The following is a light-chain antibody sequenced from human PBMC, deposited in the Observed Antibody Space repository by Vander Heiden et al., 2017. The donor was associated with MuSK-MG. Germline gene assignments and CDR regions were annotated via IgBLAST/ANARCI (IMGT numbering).Light chain of an antibody. CDR1: KVGSKY. V-gene: IGLV3-1*01. J-gene: IGLJ1*01. CDR3: QAWDSSTAALV. Sequence: SYELTQPPSVSVSPGQTASITCSGDKVGSKYASWYQQKPGQSPELVMYQERKRPSGIPERFSGSNSGNTATLTISGTQARDEADYYCQAWDSSTAALVFGTGTRVTVL. CDR2: QER.